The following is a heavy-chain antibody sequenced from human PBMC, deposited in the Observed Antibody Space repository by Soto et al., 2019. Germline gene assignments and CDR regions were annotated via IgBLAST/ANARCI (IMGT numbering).Heavy chain of an antibody. V-gene: IGHV1-8*01. Sequence: ASVKVSCKASGYSFTNNDVTWVRQATGQGLEWMGWMNPGSGDTGYAQKFQGRVTMTREISIATAYMELSSLRSDETAIYYCARMATCGSLNWFDPWGQGTLVTVSS. D-gene: IGHD3-10*01. CDR1: GYSFTNND. CDR3: ARMATCGSLNWFDP. J-gene: IGHJ5*02. CDR2: MNPGSGDT.